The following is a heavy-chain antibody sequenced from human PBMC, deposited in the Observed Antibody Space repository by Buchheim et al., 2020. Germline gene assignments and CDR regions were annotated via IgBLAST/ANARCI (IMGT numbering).Heavy chain of an antibody. CDR2: IWYDGSNK. CDR1: GFTFSSYG. V-gene: IGHV3-33*01. CDR3: ARDIGDWTMVRARGYYGMDV. Sequence: QVQLVESGGGVVQPGRSLRLSCAASGFTFSSYGMHWVRQAPGKGLEWVAVIWYDGSNKYYADSVKGRFTISRDNSKNTLYLQMNSLRAEDTAVYYCARDIGDWTMVRARGYYGMDVWGQGTT. J-gene: IGHJ6*02. D-gene: IGHD3-10*01.